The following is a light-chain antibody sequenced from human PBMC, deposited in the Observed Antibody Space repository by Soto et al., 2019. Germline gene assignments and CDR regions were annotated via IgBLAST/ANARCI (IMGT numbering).Light chain of an antibody. V-gene: IGKV3-20*01. CDR2: GAS. CDR3: QHYGSSSWT. CDR1: QSVSSSY. J-gene: IGKJ1*01. Sequence: EVGLTQSPGTLSLSRGERATLSCRASQSVSSSYLAWYQQKPGQAPRLLIYGASTRATGIPARFSGSGSGTDFTLTISRLEPDDFAVYYCQHYGSSSWTFGQGTMVDIK.